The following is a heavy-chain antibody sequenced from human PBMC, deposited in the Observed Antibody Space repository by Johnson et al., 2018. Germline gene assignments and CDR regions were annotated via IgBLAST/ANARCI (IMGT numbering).Heavy chain of an antibody. V-gene: IGHV3-11*01. CDR1: GFTLSDYY. J-gene: IGHJ1*01. CDR2: RSRAGPI. D-gene: IGHD3-3*01. CDR3: AAWSGDSRDLEH. Sequence: QVQLVESGGALVEHGGSLRLSCAAYGFTLSDYYLSWIRQAPGKGLDWVSYRSRAGPIYYGDSVRGRFTFSRDNAKNSLYLQMNNLRAEDTAVYFCAAWSGDSRDLEHWGQGTLVTVSS.